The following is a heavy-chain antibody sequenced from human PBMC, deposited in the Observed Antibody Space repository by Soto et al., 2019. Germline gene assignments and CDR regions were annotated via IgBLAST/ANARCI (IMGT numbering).Heavy chain of an antibody. J-gene: IGHJ4*02. V-gene: IGHV3-74*01. CDR3: ARVNTLTSAWPFDY. CDR2: INSDGSGT. CDR1: GFTFSAYW. D-gene: IGHD6-19*01. Sequence: GGSLRVSCEASGFTFSAYWMHWVRQAPGKGLEWVSRINSDGSGTTYADSVQGRFTISRDNAKNTVFLQMTSLRAEDTAVYYCARVNTLTSAWPFDYWGQGALVTVSS.